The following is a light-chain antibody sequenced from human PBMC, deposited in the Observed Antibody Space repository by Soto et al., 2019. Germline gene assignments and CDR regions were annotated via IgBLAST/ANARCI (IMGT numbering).Light chain of an antibody. Sequence: EIVLTQSPGTLSLSPGERATLSCRAIQSIISRYLAWYQHKPGQAPSLLIYGVSNRATGIPERFSGSGSGTEFILTISSLQSEDFAVYYCQQYNNWPPLTFGQGTRLEIK. CDR3: QQYNNWPPLT. CDR1: QSIISRY. V-gene: IGKV3D-15*01. CDR2: GVS. J-gene: IGKJ5*01.